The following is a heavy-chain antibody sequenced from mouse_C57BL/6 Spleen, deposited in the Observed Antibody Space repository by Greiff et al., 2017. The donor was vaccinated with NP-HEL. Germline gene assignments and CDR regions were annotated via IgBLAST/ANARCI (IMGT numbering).Heavy chain of an antibody. CDR3: ARSGWDTFAY. Sequence: QVQLKQPGAELVKPGASVKLSCKASGYTFTSYWMHWVKQRPGQGLEWIGMIHPNSGSTNYNEKFKSKATLTVDKSSSTAYMQLSSLTSEDSAVYYCARSGWDTFAYWGQGTLVTVSA. CDR1: GYTFTSYW. D-gene: IGHD3-1*01. V-gene: IGHV1-64*01. CDR2: IHPNSGST. J-gene: IGHJ3*01.